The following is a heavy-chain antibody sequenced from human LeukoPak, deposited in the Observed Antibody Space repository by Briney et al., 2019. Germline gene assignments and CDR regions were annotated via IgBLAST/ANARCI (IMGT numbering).Heavy chain of an antibody. CDR2: IGGSGSST. CDR1: GFTFSSYA. V-gene: IGHV3-23*01. J-gene: IGHJ4*02. Sequence: GGSLRLSCAASGFTFSSYAMSWVRQAPGTGLEWASIIGGSGSSTNYADSVKGRFTISRDNSKNTLYLEMNSLRAEDTAVYYCAKSGQYCSGASCYFSFDYWGQGTLVTVSS. D-gene: IGHD2-2*01. CDR3: AKSGQYCSGASCYFSFDY.